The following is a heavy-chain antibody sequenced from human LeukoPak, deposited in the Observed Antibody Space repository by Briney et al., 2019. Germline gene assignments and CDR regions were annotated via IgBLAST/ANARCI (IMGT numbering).Heavy chain of an antibody. CDR1: GYSLNTYG. CDR3: ANVAKGRYFSYYMDV. Sequence: ASVKVPCLGSGYSLNTYGVSWVRQAPGQGLQWIGWISSYNRITNYAQRFQDRVTVTPDTSTDTTYMELRSLRSDDTAVYYCANVAKGRYFSYYMDVWGKETTVSVSS. CDR2: ISSYNRIT. J-gene: IGHJ6*03. V-gene: IGHV1-18*01.